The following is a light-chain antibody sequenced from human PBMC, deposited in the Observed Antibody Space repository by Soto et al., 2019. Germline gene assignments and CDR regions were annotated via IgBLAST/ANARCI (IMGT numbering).Light chain of an antibody. CDR3: QQYDSSPRT. CDR1: HTISSSY. J-gene: IGKJ1*01. V-gene: IGKV3-20*01. CDR2: AIS. Sequence: ENVLTQSPGTLSLSPGQRATLSCRASHTISSSYLAWYQQKPGQAPRLLIYAISDRATGVPDRLRGSGSGTDFTLTISRLEPEDFAVYFCQQYDSSPRTFGQGTKVDIK.